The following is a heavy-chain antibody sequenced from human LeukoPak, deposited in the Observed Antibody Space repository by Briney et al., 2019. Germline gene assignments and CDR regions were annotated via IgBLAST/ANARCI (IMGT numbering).Heavy chain of an antibody. CDR3: ARGAGSN. J-gene: IGHJ4*02. CDR2: INTGGST. V-gene: IGHV3-53*01. Sequence: GGSLRLSCAVSGFTVSNSHMSWVRQAPGKGLEWVSIINTGGSTNYADSVKGRFTISRDNSKNTFYLQMNSLRAEDTAVYYCARGAGSNWGQGTLVTVSS. D-gene: IGHD1-26*01. CDR1: GFTVSNSH.